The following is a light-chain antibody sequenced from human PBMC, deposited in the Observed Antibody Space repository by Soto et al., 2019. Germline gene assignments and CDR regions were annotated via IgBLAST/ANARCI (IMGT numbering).Light chain of an antibody. CDR1: IRDVGGYNL. CDR2: EGT. J-gene: IGLJ1*01. V-gene: IGLV2-23*01. Sequence: QSVLTQPASVSGSPGQSIIISCSGGIRDVGGYNLVSWYQHHPDKAPKVIIYEGTKRPSGVSTRFSGSKSGNTASLTISGLQAEDEADYYCCSYAGGRTYVFGSGTKLTVL. CDR3: CSYAGGRTYV.